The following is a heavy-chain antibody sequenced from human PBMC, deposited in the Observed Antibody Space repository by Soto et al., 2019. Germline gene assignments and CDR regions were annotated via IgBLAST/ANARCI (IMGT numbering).Heavy chain of an antibody. V-gene: IGHV5-10-1*01. CDR3: ARHPPRTYYDILTGYYNVIRDWFDP. CDR1: GYSFTSYW. CDR2: IDPSDSYT. Sequence: GESLKISCRGSGYSFTSYWISWVRQMPGKGLEWMGRIDPSDSYTNYSPSFQGHVTISADKSISTAYLQWSSLKASDTAVYYCARHPPRTYYDILTGYYNVIRDWFDPWGQGTLVTVSS. J-gene: IGHJ5*02. D-gene: IGHD3-9*01.